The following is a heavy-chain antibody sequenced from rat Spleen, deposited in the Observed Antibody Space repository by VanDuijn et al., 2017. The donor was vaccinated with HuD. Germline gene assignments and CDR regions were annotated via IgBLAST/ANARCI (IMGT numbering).Heavy chain of an antibody. Sequence: EVQLVESGGGLVQPGRSLKLSCAASGFTFSNYGMNWIRQAPTKGLEWVASISPSGGSTYYPDSVKGRFTISRDNAENTVYLQMNSLRSEDTATYYCAKEGYSSYPNWFAYWGQGTLVTVSS. CDR2: ISPSGGST. CDR1: GFTFSNYG. D-gene: IGHD1-2*01. V-gene: IGHV5-19*01. CDR3: AKEGYSSYPNWFAY. J-gene: IGHJ3*01.